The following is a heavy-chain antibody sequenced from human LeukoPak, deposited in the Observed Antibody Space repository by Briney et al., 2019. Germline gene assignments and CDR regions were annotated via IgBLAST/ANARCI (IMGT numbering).Heavy chain of an antibody. D-gene: IGHD2-21*02. CDR2: IIPILGIA. CDR1: GGTFSSYA. Sequence: SVKVSCKASGGTFSSYAISWVRQAPGQGLEWMGRIIPILGIANYAQKFQGRVTITADKSTSTAYMELSSLRSEDTAVYYCARVWATTATGYNWFDPWGQGTLVTVSS. J-gene: IGHJ5*02. V-gene: IGHV1-69*04. CDR3: ARVWATTATGYNWFDP.